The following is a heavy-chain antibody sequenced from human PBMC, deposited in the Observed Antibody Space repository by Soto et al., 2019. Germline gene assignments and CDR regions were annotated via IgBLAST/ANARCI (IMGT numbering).Heavy chain of an antibody. CDR2: ISSSSSYI. CDR3: ARDRGIVVVPAALDP. J-gene: IGHJ5*02. Sequence: GGSLRLSCAASGFTFSSYSMNWVRQAPGKGLEWVSSISSSSSYIYYADSVKGRFTISRDNAKNSLYLQMNSLRAEDTAVYHCARDRGIVVVPAALDPWGQGTLVTAPQ. V-gene: IGHV3-21*01. CDR1: GFTFSSYS. D-gene: IGHD2-2*01.